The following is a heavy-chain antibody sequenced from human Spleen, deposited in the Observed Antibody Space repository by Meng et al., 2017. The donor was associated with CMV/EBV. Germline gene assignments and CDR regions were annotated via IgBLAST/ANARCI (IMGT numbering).Heavy chain of an antibody. CDR1: GYTFITYG. CDR3: ARVPSTYSPEGDY. D-gene: IGHD2-15*01. CDR2: VSGYNGNT. Sequence: ASVKVSCKASGYTFITYGINWVRQAPGQGLEWMGWVSGYNGNTNYAQKFQGRVTMTTDRSTSKAYMELRSLQSDDTAVYYCARVPSTYSPEGDYWGQGTLVTVSS. V-gene: IGHV1-18*01. J-gene: IGHJ4*02.